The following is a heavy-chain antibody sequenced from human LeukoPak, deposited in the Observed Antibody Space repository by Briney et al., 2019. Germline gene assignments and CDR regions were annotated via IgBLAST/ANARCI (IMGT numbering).Heavy chain of an antibody. CDR2: MNPYSGNT. CDR1: GYTFTSYD. Sequence: ASVKVSCKASGYTFTSYDINWVRQATGQGLGGMGWMNPYSGNTGYAQKFQGRVTMTRNTSISTAYMELSSLRSEDTPVYYCAREYSGYDLVFRYYYYYMDVWGKGTTVTVSS. V-gene: IGHV1-8*01. CDR3: AREYSGYDLVFRYYYYYMDV. J-gene: IGHJ6*03. D-gene: IGHD5-12*01.